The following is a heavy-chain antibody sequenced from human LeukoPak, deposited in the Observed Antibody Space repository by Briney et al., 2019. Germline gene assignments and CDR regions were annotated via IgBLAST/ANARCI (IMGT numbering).Heavy chain of an antibody. V-gene: IGHV3-53*01. CDR3: ARAQWGVYFDY. D-gene: IGHD2-8*01. J-gene: IGHJ4*02. CDR1: GFTVSSNY. CDR2: IYSGGST. Sequence: GGSLRLSCAASGFTVSSNYMSWVRQAPGKGLEWVSVIYSGGSTYYADSVKGRFTISRDNSKNTLYLQMNSLRAEDTAVYYCARAQWGVYFDYWGQGTLVTVSS.